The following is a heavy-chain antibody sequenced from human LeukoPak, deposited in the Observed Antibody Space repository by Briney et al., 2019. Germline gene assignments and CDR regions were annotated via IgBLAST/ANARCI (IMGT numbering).Heavy chain of an antibody. CDR1: GGSISSYY. D-gene: IGHD5-18*01. V-gene: IGHV4-34*01. Sequence: SSETLSLTCTVSGGSISSYYWSWIRQPPGKGLEWIGEINHSGSTNYNPSLKSRVTISVDTSKNQFSLKLSSVTAADTAVYYCARGRGYGYWYYYMDVWGKGTTVTVSS. J-gene: IGHJ6*03. CDR2: INHSGST. CDR3: ARGRGYGYWYYYMDV.